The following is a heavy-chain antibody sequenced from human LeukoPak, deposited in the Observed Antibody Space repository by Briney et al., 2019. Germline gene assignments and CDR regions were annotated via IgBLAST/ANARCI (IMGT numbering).Heavy chain of an antibody. CDR1: GFSFSSFD. Sequence: SGGSLRLSCSVSGFSFSSFDMHWVRKAPGKGLEWVAVISYDGDSKYYADSVKGRFTVSRDNSENTLYLQLKSLRPEDTAVYYCAKDKNRGWFFEYWGQGTLVSVSS. J-gene: IGHJ4*02. V-gene: IGHV3-30*18. D-gene: IGHD6-19*01. CDR3: AKDKNRGWFFEY. CDR2: ISYDGDSK.